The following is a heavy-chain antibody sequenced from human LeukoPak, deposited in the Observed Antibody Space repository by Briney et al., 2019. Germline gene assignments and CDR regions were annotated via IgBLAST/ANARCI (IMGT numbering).Heavy chain of an antibody. Sequence: GGSLRLSCAASGFTFSNAWMNWVRQAPGKGLEWVAVISYDGSNKYYADSVKGRFTISRDNSKNTLFLQLNSLRAEDTAVYYCAKETVYDFWSGYYGSLGYWGQGTLVTVSS. D-gene: IGHD3-3*01. J-gene: IGHJ4*02. V-gene: IGHV3-30*18. CDR1: GFTFSNAW. CDR2: ISYDGSNK. CDR3: AKETVYDFWSGYYGSLGY.